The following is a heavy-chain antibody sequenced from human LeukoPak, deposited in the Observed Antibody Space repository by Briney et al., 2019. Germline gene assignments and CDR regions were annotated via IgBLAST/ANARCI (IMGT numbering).Heavy chain of an antibody. V-gene: IGHV3-11*01. CDR3: ARDLMGIAYRGAFYY. Sequence: KPGGSLRLSCAASGFTFSDYYMSWIRQAPGKGLEWVSYISSSDSIIYYAESLNGRVTSYRDNAKNSLYLQMTSLRAEDTAVYYCARDLMGIAYRGAFYYWGQGTLVTVSS. D-gene: IGHD6-13*01. CDR2: ISSSDSII. CDR1: GFTFSDYY. J-gene: IGHJ4*02.